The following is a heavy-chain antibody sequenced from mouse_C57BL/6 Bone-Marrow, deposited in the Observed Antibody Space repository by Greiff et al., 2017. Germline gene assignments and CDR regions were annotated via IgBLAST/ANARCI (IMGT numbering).Heavy chain of an antibody. CDR1: GYTFTSYW. CDR2: IDPSDSET. J-gene: IGHJ1*03. D-gene: IGHD1-1*01. V-gene: IGHV1-52*01. CDR3: ARNYYGSPWYFDV. Sequence: VQLQQPGAELVRPGSSVKLSCKASGYTFTSYWMHWVKQRPIQGLEWIGNIDPSDSETHYNQKFKDKATLTVDKSSSTAYMQLSSLTSEDSAVYYCARNYYGSPWYFDVWGTGTTVTVSS.